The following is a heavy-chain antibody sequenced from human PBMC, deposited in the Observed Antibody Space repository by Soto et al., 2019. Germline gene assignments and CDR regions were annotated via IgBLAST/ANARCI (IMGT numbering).Heavy chain of an antibody. D-gene: IGHD3-10*01. CDR1: GFTFSSYA. Sequence: GGSLRLSCAASGFTFSSYAMSWVRQAPGKGLEWVSAISGSGGSTYYADSVKGRFTISRDNSKNTLYLQMNSLRAEDTAVYYCADLSGSDVPSVWGYFDYWGQGTLVTVSS. CDR3: ADLSGSDVPSVWGYFDY. CDR2: ISGSGGST. J-gene: IGHJ4*02. V-gene: IGHV3-23*01.